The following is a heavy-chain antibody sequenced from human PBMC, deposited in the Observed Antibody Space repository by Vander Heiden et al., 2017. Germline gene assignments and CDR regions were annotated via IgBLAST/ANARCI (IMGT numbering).Heavy chain of an antibody. J-gene: IGHJ5*02. CDR2: IYYSGST. Sequence: QVQLQESGPGLVKPSETLSLTCTVTGGSVSIGVYYWSWIRQPPGKGLEWIGYIYYSGSTNYNPSLKSRVTISVDTSKNQFSLKLSSVTAADTAVYYCARGPRGPNWFDPWGQGTLVTVSS. CDR3: ARGPRGPNWFDP. V-gene: IGHV4-61*08. CDR1: GGSVSIGVYY. D-gene: IGHD5-12*01.